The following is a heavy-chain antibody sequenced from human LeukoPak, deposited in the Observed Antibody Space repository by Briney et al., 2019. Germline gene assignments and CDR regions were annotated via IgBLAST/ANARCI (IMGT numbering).Heavy chain of an antibody. CDR1: GFTFSNAW. Sequence: GGSLRLSCAASGFTFSNAWMSWVRQAPGKGLEWVSSISSSSSYIYYADSVKGRFTISRDNAKNSLYLQMNSLRAEDTAVYYCARVNDSSGYYSYYFDYWGQGTLVTVSS. D-gene: IGHD3-22*01. J-gene: IGHJ4*02. CDR2: ISSSSSYI. V-gene: IGHV3-21*01. CDR3: ARVNDSSGYYSYYFDY.